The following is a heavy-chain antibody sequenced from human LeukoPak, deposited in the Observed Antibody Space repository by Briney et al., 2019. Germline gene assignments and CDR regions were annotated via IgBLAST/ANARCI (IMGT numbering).Heavy chain of an antibody. D-gene: IGHD3-16*01. CDR2: TYYRSKWYY. J-gene: IGHJ5*02. CDR1: GDSVSSNSAG. CDR3: ARGGGAIAT. V-gene: IGHV6-1*01. Sequence: SQTLSLTCVISGDSVSSNSAGWSWIRQSPSRGLEWLGRTYYRSKWYYDYAASVKSRITINPDTSKNQFSLQLNSVTPEDTAVYYCARGGGAIATWGQGTLVTVSS.